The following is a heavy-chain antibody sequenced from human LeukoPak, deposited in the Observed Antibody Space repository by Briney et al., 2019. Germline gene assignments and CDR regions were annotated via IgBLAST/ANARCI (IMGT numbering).Heavy chain of an antibody. J-gene: IGHJ5*02. CDR1: GYTFTSYG. V-gene: IGHV1-18*01. CDR2: ISAYNGNT. Sequence: ASVKVSCKASGYTFTSYGISWVRQAPGQGLEWMGWISAYNGNTNYAQKLQGRVTMTTDTSTSTAYMELRSLRSDDTAVYYCARDGGVTMVRGVIITENWFDPWGQGTLVTVSS. CDR3: ARDGGVTMVRGVIITENWFDP. D-gene: IGHD3-10*01.